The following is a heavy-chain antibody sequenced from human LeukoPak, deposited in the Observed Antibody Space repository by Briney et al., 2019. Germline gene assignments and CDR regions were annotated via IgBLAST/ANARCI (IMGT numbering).Heavy chain of an antibody. J-gene: IGHJ5*02. CDR3: PRGTVTTWGGWFDP. CDR1: GGSVSSITYY. V-gene: IGHV4-61*01. Sequence: PSETLSLTCTVSGGSVSSITYYWGWTRQPPGKGLEWIGNIYYSGSTNYNPSLKSRVTISLDTSKNQFSLKLSSVTAADTAVYYCPRGTVTTWGGWFDPWGQGTLVTVSS. CDR2: IYYSGST. D-gene: IGHD4-17*01.